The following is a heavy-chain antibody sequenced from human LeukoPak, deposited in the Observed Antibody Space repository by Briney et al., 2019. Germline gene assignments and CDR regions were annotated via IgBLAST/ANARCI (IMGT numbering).Heavy chain of an antibody. D-gene: IGHD6-13*01. Sequence: PGGSLRLSCGASGFTFSGYSMNWVRQAPGKGLEWVSSISTGSNYIYYADSVKGRFTISRDNAKNSLYLQMNSLRAEDTAVYYCARGSSSLEYWGQGTLVTVSS. CDR2: ISTGSNYI. J-gene: IGHJ4*02. CDR1: GFTFSGYS. V-gene: IGHV3-21*01. CDR3: ARGSSSLEY.